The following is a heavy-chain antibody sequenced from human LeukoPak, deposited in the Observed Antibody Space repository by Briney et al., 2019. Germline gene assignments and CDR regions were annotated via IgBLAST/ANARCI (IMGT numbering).Heavy chain of an antibody. CDR3: ARAPPMVRGVITTYYFDY. CDR2: INPNSGGT. V-gene: IGHV1-2*04. D-gene: IGHD3-10*01. J-gene: IGHJ4*02. CDR1: GYTFTGYY. Sequence: ASVKVSCKASGYTFTGYYMHWVRQAPGQGLEWMGWINPNSGGTNYAQKFQGWVTMTRDTSISTAYMELSRLRSDDTAVYYCARAPPMVRGVITTYYFDYWGQGTLVTVSS.